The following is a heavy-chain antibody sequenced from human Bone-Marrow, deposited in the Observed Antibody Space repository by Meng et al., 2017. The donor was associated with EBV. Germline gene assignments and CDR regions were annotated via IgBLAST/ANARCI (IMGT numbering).Heavy chain of an antibody. V-gene: IGHV1-3*01. D-gene: IGHD3-22*01. J-gene: IGHJ5*02. CDR1: GYTFSTYA. CDR2: INVGNGDT. CDR3: ARDSSGDSRNFDP. Sequence: QGQLVQSGAEVKKPGASVKVSCKASGYTFSTYAIHWVRQAPGQRLEWMGWINVGNGDTKYSQKLQGRVTITRDTSASTAYMELRSLRSEDTAMYYCARDSSGDSRNFDPWGQGTLVTVSS.